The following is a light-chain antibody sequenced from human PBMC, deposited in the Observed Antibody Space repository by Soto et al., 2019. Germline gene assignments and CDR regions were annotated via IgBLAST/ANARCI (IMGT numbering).Light chain of an antibody. J-gene: IGKJ1*01. CDR2: GAS. V-gene: IGKV3-20*01. CDR3: QQYDNSPWT. Sequence: EIVLTQSPGTLSLSPGERATLSCRASQSVSSSFLAWYQQKPGQAPRLLIYGASSRATGIPTRFSGSGSGTDITLTISRLEPEDFAVYYCQQYDNSPWTVGQGTKVEIK. CDR1: QSVSSSF.